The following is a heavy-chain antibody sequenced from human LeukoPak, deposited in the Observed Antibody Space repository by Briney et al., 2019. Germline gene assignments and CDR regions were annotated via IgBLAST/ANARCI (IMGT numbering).Heavy chain of an antibody. D-gene: IGHD4/OR15-4a*01. CDR3: ARYRPRTTKGAGFDY. J-gene: IGHJ4*02. CDR1: GFTFSDFE. V-gene: IGHV3-48*03. Sequence: GGSLRLSCAASGFTFSDFEMNWVRQAPGKGLEGVSDISRRGSTTYYADSVKGRFTISRDNPKNSLYLQMNSLRLEDTAVYYCARYRPRTTKGAGFDYWGQGTLVTVSS. CDR2: ISRRGSTT.